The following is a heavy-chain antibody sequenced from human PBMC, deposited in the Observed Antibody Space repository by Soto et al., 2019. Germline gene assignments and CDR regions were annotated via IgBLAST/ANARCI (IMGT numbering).Heavy chain of an antibody. CDR1: GGSFSGYY. Sequence: SETLSLTCAVYGGSFSGYYWSWIRQPPGKGLEWIGEINHSGSTNYNPSLKSRVTISVDTSKNQFSLKLSSVTAPDTAVYYCARGNAVVVYWGQGTLVTVSS. J-gene: IGHJ4*02. D-gene: IGHD2-15*01. CDR2: INHSGST. CDR3: ARGNAVVVY. V-gene: IGHV4-34*01.